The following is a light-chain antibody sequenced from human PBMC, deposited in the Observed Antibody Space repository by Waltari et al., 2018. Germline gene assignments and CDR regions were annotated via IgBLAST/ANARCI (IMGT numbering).Light chain of an antibody. Sequence: EIVLTQSQATLSLSPGVRATLSCRASQSVSSYLAWYQQKHGQAPRLLIYDASNRATGIPARFSGSGSGTDFTLTISSLEPEDFAVYYCQQRSNWPLTFGGGTKVEIK. V-gene: IGKV3-11*01. CDR2: DAS. CDR1: QSVSSY. J-gene: IGKJ4*01. CDR3: QQRSNWPLT.